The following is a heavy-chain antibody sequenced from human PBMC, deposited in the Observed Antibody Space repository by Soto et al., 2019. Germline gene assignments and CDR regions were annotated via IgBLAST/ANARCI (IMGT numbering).Heavy chain of an antibody. CDR3: ARLRLPWYYFDY. D-gene: IGHD5-12*01. V-gene: IGHV4-61*01. CDR1: GGSVSSDSYY. CDR2: IYYSGST. Sequence: QVQLQESGPGLVKPSETLSLTCTVSGGSVSSDSYYWSWIRQPPGKGREWIGFIYYSGSTNYNPCLNHRXXIXVXXSKHQCSWKLSSVTSADTAVYYCARLRLPWYYFDYWGQGTLVTVSS. J-gene: IGHJ4*02.